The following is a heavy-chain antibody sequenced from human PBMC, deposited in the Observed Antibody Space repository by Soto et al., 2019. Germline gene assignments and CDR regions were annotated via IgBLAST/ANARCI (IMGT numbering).Heavy chain of an antibody. CDR2: ISYDGTNQ. CDR1: GFTFRNYP. J-gene: IGHJ6*02. D-gene: IGHD2-15*01. V-gene: IGHV3-30-3*01. Sequence: QVQRVESGGGVVQPETSLRLSCTVSGFTFRNYPMHWVRQAPGKGLEWVAVISYDGTNQYYTHSVKGRFTISRDNSKNTLYLVMNSLRPEDTAVYYCARESTLGYYYGLDVWGQGTTVTVSS. CDR3: ARESTLGYYYGLDV.